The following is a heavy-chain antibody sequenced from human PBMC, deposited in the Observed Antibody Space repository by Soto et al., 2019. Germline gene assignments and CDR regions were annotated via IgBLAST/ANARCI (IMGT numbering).Heavy chain of an antibody. Sequence: QVQLVQSGAEVKKPGASVKVSCKASGYTFTSYAMHWVRQAPGQRLEWMGWINAGNGNTKYSQKLQGRVTITRDTSASTAYMELSSLRSEDTAVYYCARDSPTAFDYWGQGTLVTVSS. J-gene: IGHJ4*02. CDR2: INAGNGNT. CDR3: ARDSPTAFDY. D-gene: IGHD4-17*01. CDR1: GYTFTSYA. V-gene: IGHV1-3*01.